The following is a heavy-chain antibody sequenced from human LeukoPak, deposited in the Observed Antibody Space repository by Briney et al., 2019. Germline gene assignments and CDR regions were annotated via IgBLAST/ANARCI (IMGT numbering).Heavy chain of an antibody. J-gene: IGHJ5*02. V-gene: IGHV3-23*01. D-gene: IGHD3-22*01. CDR1: GFTFSSYA. CDR3: ANTNYYYDSSGYYYGQA. Sequence: PGGSLRLSCAASGFTFSSYAMSWVRQAPGKGLEWVSAISGSGGSTYYADSVKGRFTISRDNSKNTLYLQMNSLRAEDTAVYYCANTNYYYDSSGYYYGQAWGQGTLVTVSS. CDR2: ISGSGGST.